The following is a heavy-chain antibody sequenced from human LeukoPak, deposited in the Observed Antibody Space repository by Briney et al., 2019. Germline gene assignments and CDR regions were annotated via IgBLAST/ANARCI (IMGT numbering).Heavy chain of an antibody. CDR1: GGSISSGSYY. CDR2: IYTSGST. V-gene: IGHV4-61*02. Sequence: SETPSLTCTVSGGSISSGSYYWSWIRQPAGKGLEWIGRIYTSGSTNYNPSLKSRVTISVDTSKNQFSLKLSSVTAADTAVYYCARDFENWGQGTLVTVSS. CDR3: ARDFEN. J-gene: IGHJ4*02.